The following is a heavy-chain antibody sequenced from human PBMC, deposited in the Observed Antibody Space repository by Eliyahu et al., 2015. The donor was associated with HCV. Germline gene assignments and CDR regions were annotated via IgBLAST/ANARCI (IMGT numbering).Heavy chain of an antibody. J-gene: IGHJ4*02. CDR2: LWCLGSFG. Sequence: EVQLVESGGGLVKPGGSLRLSCAASGFKFSNYSMNWVRQAPGKGLEWVSFLWCLGSFGLFPDSVKGRFTISRDNAEDSLYLQMRSLRVEDTAVYYCAKEEFGDSFDYWGQGTLVTVSS. D-gene: IGHD3-16*01. V-gene: IGHV3-21*01. CDR3: AKEEFGDSFDY. CDR1: GFKFSNYS.